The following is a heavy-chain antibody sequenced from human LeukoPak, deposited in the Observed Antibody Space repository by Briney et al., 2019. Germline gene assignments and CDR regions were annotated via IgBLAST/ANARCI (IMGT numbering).Heavy chain of an antibody. V-gene: IGHV4-59*08. Sequence: PSETLSLTCTVSGGSISSYYWSWIRQPPGKGLEWIGYIHYSGSTNYNPSLKSRVTISVDTSKNQFSLKLSSVTAADTAVYYCARRRGGYGYSWFDPWGQGTLVTVSS. J-gene: IGHJ5*02. CDR2: IHYSGST. D-gene: IGHD5-18*01. CDR1: GGSISSYY. CDR3: ARRRGGYGYSWFDP.